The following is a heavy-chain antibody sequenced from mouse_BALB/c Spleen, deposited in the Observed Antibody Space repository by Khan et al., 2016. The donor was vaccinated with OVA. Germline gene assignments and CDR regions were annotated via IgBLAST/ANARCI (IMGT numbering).Heavy chain of an antibody. V-gene: IGHV1S34*01. Sequence: LVKTGASVKISCKASGYSFIGYYIHWVKQSHGKSLEWIGYISCYNGGTGYNPKFKGKATFTVNTSSSTAYMQFNSLTSEDSAVYYCARDGYYYAMDYWGQGTSVTVSS. D-gene: IGHD2-3*01. CDR3: ARDGYYYAMDY. CDR2: ISCYNGGT. J-gene: IGHJ4*01. CDR1: GYSFIGYY.